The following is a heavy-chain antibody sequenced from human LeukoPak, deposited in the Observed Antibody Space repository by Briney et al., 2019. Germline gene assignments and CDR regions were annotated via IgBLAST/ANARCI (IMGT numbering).Heavy chain of an antibody. J-gene: IGHJ3*02. CDR2: ISWNSGSI. CDR1: GFTFDDYA. V-gene: IGHV3-9*01. D-gene: IGHD6-19*01. CDR3: AKGLQSSSGWYRGAFDI. Sequence: GGSLRLSCAASGFTFDDYAMHWVRQAPGKGLEWVSGISWNSGSIGYADSVKGRFTISRDNAKNSLYLQMNSLRAEDTALYYCAKGLQSSSGWYRGAFDIWGQGTMVTVSS.